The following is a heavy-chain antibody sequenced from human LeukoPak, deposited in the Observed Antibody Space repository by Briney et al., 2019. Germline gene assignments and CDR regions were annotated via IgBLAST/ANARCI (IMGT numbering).Heavy chain of an antibody. J-gene: IGHJ6*02. CDR3: ARSPRGPRYGMDV. V-gene: IGHV4-38-2*02. CDR1: DYSITSGYY. CDR2: IHHSGST. Sequence: PSETLSLTCTVSDYSITSGYYWDWIRQPPGKGLEWIGSIHHSGSTDYNPSLKSRVIISVDTSKNQFSLKLSSVTAADTAVYYCARSPRGPRYGMDVWDQGTTVTVSS. D-gene: IGHD3-10*01.